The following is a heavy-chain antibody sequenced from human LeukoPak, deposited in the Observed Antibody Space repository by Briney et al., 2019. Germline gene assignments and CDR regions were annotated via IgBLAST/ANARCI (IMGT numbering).Heavy chain of an antibody. V-gene: IGHV3-23*01. CDR1: GITFSTYA. CDR3: AKPIYVSGSPDY. J-gene: IGHJ4*02. D-gene: IGHD3-10*01. CDR2: VSSGGGST. Sequence: GGSLRLSCAASGITFSTYAMSWGRQAPGKGLEWVSAVSSGGGSTYYADSVKGRFTISRDNSKNTLYLQMNSLRAEDTAVYYCAKPIYVSGSPDYWGQGTLVTVSS.